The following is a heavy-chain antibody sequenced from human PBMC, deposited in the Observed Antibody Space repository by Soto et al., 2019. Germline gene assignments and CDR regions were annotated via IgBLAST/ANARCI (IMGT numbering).Heavy chain of an antibody. V-gene: IGHV4-59*01. D-gene: IGHD5-12*01. CDR3: AREWIVATGWFDP. CDR1: GGSISSYY. Sequence: PSETLSLTCTVSGGSISSYYWSWIRQPPGKGLEWIGYIYYSGSTNYNPSLKSRVTISVDTSKNQFSLKLSSVTAADTAVYYCAREWIVATGWFDPWGQGTLVTVSS. CDR2: IYYSGST. J-gene: IGHJ5*02.